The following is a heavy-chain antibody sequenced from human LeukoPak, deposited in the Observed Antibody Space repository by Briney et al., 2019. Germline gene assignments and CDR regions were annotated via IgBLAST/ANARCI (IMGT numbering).Heavy chain of an antibody. CDR3: VKGWMYSSNGMDV. D-gene: IGHD2-2*01. Sequence: GGPLRLSCSASGFTFRSCAKHWVRQAPGTGLEYVSTVNANGGSTFYADSVKGRFTVSRDNSKNTLYLQMRSLRAEDTAVYYCVKGWMYSSNGMDVWGQETTVTVSS. J-gene: IGHJ6*02. CDR1: GFTFRSCA. CDR2: VNANGGST. V-gene: IGHV3-64D*06.